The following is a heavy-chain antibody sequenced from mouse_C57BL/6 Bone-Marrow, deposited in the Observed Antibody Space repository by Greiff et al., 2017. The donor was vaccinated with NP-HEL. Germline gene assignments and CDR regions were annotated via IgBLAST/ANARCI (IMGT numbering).Heavy chain of an antibody. CDR2: SRNKANDYTT. CDR3: ARNIYDGYPYAMDY. V-gene: IGHV7-1*01. CDR1: GFTFSDFY. Sequence: EVKLVESGGGLVQSGRSLRLSCATSGFTFSDFYMEWVRQAPGQGLEWIAASRNKANDYTTESSASVKGRFTVSRDTSQSILYLQMNALRAVDTDIYYCARNIYDGYPYAMDYWGQGTSVTVSS. J-gene: IGHJ4*01. D-gene: IGHD2-3*01.